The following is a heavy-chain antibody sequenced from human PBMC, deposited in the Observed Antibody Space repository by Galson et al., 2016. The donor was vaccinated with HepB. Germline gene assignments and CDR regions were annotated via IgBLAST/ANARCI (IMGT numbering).Heavy chain of an antibody. Sequence: SLRLSCAASGFTFSSYWMNWVRQAPGKGLEWVANIKQDEREENYVDSVKGRFTISRDNAKKSVYLQMNRLRVEDTAVYYCTGTPRLYYYYSGLDVWGQGTTVTVSS. V-gene: IGHV3-7*03. CDR1: GFTFSSYW. J-gene: IGHJ6*02. CDR2: IKQDEREE. CDR3: TGTPRLYYYYSGLDV. D-gene: IGHD1-1*01.